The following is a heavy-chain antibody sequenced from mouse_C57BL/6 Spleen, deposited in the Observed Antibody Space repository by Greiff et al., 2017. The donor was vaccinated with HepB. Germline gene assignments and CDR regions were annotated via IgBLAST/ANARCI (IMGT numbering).Heavy chain of an antibody. D-gene: IGHD2-3*01. Sequence: VQLQESGPGLVAPSQSLSITCTVSGFSLTSYAISWVRQPPGKGLEWLGVIWTGGGTNYNSALKSRLSISKDNSKSQVLLKMNSLQNDDTAREYCSRRDDGYYAYFDYWGQGTTLTVSS. J-gene: IGHJ2*01. CDR3: SRRDDGYYAYFDY. CDR2: IWTGGGT. CDR1: GFSLTSYA. V-gene: IGHV2-9-1*01.